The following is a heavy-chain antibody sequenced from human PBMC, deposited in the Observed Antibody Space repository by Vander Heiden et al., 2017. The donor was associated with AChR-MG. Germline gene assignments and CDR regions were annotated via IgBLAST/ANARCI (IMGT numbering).Heavy chain of an antibody. CDR1: GDPISSYIR. D-gene: IGHD3-16*01. V-gene: IGHV4-4*02. Sequence: QVQLQESGPGLLKPSGTLSLTCAVSGDPISSYIRWSWVRQPPGKGLEWIGEIFHSGSTNYNTSLESRVTISVDKSKNQFSLKLTSVTAADTAVYYCARGGDYSWSDWGQGTLVTVSS. CDR3: ARGGDYSWSD. J-gene: IGHJ4*02. CDR2: IFHSGST.